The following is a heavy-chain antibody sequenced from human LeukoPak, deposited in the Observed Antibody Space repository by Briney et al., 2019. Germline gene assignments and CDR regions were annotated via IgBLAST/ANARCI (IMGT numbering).Heavy chain of an antibody. V-gene: IGHV1-69*13. Sequence: SVKVSCKASGYTFGSYGVSWVRQAPGQGLEWMGGIIPIFGTANYAQKFQGRVTITADESTSTAYMELSSLRSEDTAVYYCAREKSYCSSTSCSLYYFDYWGQGTLVTVSS. J-gene: IGHJ4*02. CDR3: AREKSYCSSTSCSLYYFDY. CDR1: GYTFGSYG. CDR2: IIPIFGTA. D-gene: IGHD2-2*01.